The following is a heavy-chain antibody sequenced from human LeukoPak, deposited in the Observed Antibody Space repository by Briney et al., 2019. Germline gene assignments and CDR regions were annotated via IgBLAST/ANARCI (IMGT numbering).Heavy chain of an antibody. CDR2: IYSGGST. CDR3: ARDYSSCWYLEY. CDR1: GFTVSSNY. Sequence: GGSLRLSCAASGFTVSSNYMSWVRQAAGKGLEWVSVIYSGGSTYYADSVKGKFTISRDNSKNTLYLQMNSLRAEDTAVYYCARDYSSCWYLEYWGQGTLVTVSS. J-gene: IGHJ4*02. V-gene: IGHV3-66*01. D-gene: IGHD6-13*01.